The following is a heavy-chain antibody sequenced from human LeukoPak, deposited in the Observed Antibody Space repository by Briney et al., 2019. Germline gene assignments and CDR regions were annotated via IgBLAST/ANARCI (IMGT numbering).Heavy chain of an antibody. CDR1: GGSISSSSYY. CDR2: IYYSGST. D-gene: IGHD3-22*01. J-gene: IGHJ4*02. Sequence: PSETLSLTCTVSGGSISSSSYYWGWIRQPPGKGLEWIGSIYYSGSTYYNPSLKSRVTISVDTSKNQFSLKLSSVTAADTAVYYCARHHSPGYYDSSGRDYWGQGTLVTVSS. V-gene: IGHV4-39*01. CDR3: ARHHSPGYYDSSGRDY.